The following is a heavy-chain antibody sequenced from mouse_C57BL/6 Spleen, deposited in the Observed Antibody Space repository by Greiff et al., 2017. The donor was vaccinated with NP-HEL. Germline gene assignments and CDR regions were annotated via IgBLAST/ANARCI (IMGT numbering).Heavy chain of an antibody. J-gene: IGHJ3*01. CDR1: GFSFNTYA. CDR3: VRQGDSSGYVAWFAY. Sequence: EVKLMESGGGLVQPKGSLKLSCAASGFSFNTYAMNWVRQAPGQGLEWVARIRSKSNNYATYYADSVKDRFTISRDDSESMLYLQMNNLKTEDTAMYYCVRQGDSSGYVAWFAYWGQGTLVTVSA. D-gene: IGHD3-2*02. CDR2: IRSKSNNYAT. V-gene: IGHV10-1*01.